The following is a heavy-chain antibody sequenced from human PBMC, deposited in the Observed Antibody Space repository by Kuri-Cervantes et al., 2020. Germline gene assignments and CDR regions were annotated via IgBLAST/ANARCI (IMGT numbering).Heavy chain of an antibody. V-gene: IGHV3-23*01. Sequence: GESLKISCAASGFTVSSNYMSWVRQAPGKGLEWVSAISGSGGSTYYADSVKGRFTISRDNSKNTLYLQMNSLRAEDTAVYYCAKDRLDYDFWSGYYLNYFDYWGQGTLVTVSS. J-gene: IGHJ4*02. CDR1: GFTVSSNY. CDR2: ISGSGGST. D-gene: IGHD3-3*01. CDR3: AKDRLDYDFWSGYYLNYFDY.